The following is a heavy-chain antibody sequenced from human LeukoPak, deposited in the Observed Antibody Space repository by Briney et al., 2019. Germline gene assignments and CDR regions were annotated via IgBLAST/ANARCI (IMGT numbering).Heavy chain of an antibody. D-gene: IGHD3-10*01. V-gene: IGHV4-31*03. CDR3: ARGGLLWFGDYFDY. Sequence: SETLSLTCTVSGGSISSGGYYSSWIRQHPGKGLEWIGEINHSGSTNYNPSLKSRVTISVDTSKNQFSLKLSSVTAADTAVYYCARGGLLWFGDYFDYWGQGTLVTVSS. CDR2: INHSGST. J-gene: IGHJ4*02. CDR1: GGSISSGGYY.